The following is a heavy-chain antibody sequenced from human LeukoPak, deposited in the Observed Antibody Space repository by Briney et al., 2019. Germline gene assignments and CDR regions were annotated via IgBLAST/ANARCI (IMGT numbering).Heavy chain of an antibody. Sequence: SETLSLTCAVYGGSFSDYYWSWLRQPPGKGLEWIGEINHSGSTNYNPSLKSRVTISVDTSKNQFSLKLSSVTAADTAVYYCARGRRPYSSSKHYYYYMDVWGKGTTVTVSS. D-gene: IGHD6-6*01. J-gene: IGHJ6*03. CDR3: ARGRRPYSSSKHYYYYMDV. V-gene: IGHV4-34*01. CDR1: GGSFSDYY. CDR2: INHSGST.